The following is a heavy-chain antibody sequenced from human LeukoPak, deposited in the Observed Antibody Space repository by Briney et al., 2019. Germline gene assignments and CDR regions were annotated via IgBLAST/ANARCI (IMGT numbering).Heavy chain of an antibody. Sequence: GGSLRLSCAASEFTFSSYWMHWVRQAPGKGLVWVSRINSDGGSTSYADSVKGRFTISRDNSKNTLYLQMNSLRAEDTAVYYCARAYSSSWYTDPYYYYYGMDVWGQGTTVTVSS. CDR2: INSDGGST. CDR1: EFTFSSYW. V-gene: IGHV3-74*01. CDR3: ARAYSSSWYTDPYYYYYGMDV. J-gene: IGHJ6*02. D-gene: IGHD6-13*01.